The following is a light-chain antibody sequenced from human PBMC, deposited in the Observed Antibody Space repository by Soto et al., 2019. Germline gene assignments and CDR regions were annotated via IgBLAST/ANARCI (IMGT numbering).Light chain of an antibody. J-gene: IGKJ1*01. CDR3: KQYYTAPTGT. V-gene: IGKV4-1*01. CDR2: WAS. Sequence: DIVMTQSPDSLAVSLGERATINCKSSQSVFYSSNNKNYLAWYQQKPGQPPKLLIYWASTRESGVPDRISGSGSGKDFPPPITSLQAEDVEFYYCKQYYTAPTGTSGKGTKVEIK. CDR1: QSVFYSSNNKNY.